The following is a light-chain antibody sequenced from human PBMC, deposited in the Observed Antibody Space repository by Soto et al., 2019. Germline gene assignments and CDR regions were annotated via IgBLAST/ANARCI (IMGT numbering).Light chain of an antibody. CDR3: QNYNSAPPT. CDR1: QSVSSN. J-gene: IGKJ1*01. Sequence: EIVMTQSPATLSVSPGERATLSCMASQSVSSNLAWYQQKPGQAPRLLIYGASTRATGIPARFSGSGSGTHFTLTISSLQPEDVATYYCQNYNSAPPTFGQGTKVDIK. V-gene: IGKV3-15*01. CDR2: GAS.